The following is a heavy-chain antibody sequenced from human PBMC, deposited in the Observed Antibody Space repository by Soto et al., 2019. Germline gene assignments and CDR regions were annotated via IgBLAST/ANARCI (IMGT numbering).Heavy chain of an antibody. J-gene: IGHJ5*02. CDR2: FDPEDGET. Sequence: ASVKVSCKVSGYTLTELSMHWVRQAPGKGLEWMGGFDPEDGETIYEQKFQGRVTMTEDTSTDTAYMELSSLRSEDTAVYYCATAPPYCSGGSCYSNWFDPWGQGTLVTVSS. D-gene: IGHD2-15*01. CDR3: ATAPPYCSGGSCYSNWFDP. CDR1: GYTLTELS. V-gene: IGHV1-24*01.